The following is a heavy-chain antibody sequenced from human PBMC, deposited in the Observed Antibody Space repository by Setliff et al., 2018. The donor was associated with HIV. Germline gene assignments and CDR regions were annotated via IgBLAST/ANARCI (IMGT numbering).Heavy chain of an antibody. CDR3: ATLDHSGGNFLAY. CDR1: GGSVNDFY. J-gene: IGHJ4*02. CDR2: IHSSGST. Sequence: ETLSLTCTVSGGSVNDFYCNWIRQPPGKGPEWIGYIHSSGSTIYNPSLKSRITISLDMSKEQFSLELSSATAADTAVYYCATLDHSGGNFLAYWGQGSLVTVSS. D-gene: IGHD2-21*02. V-gene: IGHV4-4*09.